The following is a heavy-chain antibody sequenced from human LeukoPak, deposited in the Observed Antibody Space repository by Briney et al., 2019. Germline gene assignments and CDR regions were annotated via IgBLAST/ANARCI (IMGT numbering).Heavy chain of an antibody. D-gene: IGHD2-21*02. V-gene: IGHV1-69*13. CDR1: GGTFSSYG. CDR3: ASDLPVVTAHYQHSYFDY. Sequence: SVKVSCKASGGTFSSYGSSCGRQAPGQGLEWMGGIIRILGATNYAQKFQDAVTITAEESTSTAYLDLSSLRSQDTAVYYCASDLPVVTAHYQHSYFDYWGQGTLVTVSS. J-gene: IGHJ4*02. CDR2: IIRILGAT.